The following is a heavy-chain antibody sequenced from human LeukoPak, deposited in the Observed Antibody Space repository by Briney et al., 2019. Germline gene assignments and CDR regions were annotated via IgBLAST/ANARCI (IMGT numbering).Heavy chain of an antibody. CDR3: ARALWQPAKSTFDY. D-gene: IGHD4/OR15-4a*01. V-gene: IGHV1-69*04. Sequence: ASVKVSCKASGGTFSSYAISWVRQAPGQGLEWMGRIIPILGIANYAQKFQGRVTMTRDTSTSTVYMELSSLRSEDTAVYYCARALWQPAKSTFDYWGQGTLVTVSS. J-gene: IGHJ4*02. CDR2: IIPILGIA. CDR1: GGTFSSYA.